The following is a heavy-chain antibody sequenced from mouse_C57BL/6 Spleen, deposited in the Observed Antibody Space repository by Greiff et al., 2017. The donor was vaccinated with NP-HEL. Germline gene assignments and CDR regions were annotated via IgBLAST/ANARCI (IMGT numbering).Heavy chain of an antibody. Sequence: VHVKQSGPELVKPGASVKISCKASGYSFTDYNMNWVKQSNGKSLEWIGVINPNYGTTSYNQKFKGKATLTVDQTSSTAYMQLNSLTSEDSAVYYCAIENYYGSSYFDDWGQGTTLTVSS. V-gene: IGHV1-39*01. D-gene: IGHD1-1*01. CDR2: INPNYGTT. CDR3: AIENYYGSSYFDD. J-gene: IGHJ2*01. CDR1: GYSFTDYN.